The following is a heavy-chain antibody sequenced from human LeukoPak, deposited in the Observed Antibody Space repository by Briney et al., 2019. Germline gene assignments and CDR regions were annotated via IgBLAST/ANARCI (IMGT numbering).Heavy chain of an antibody. J-gene: IGHJ3*02. CDR2: IYPGDSNI. Sequence: GESLKISCKGSGYSFPIYWIAWVRQMPGKGLEWMGIIYPGDSNIRYSPSFQGQVTISADKSVTTAYLQWSSLKASDTAVYFCARLNGGANLLGDSLDIWGQGTMVTVSS. CDR1: GYSFPIYW. CDR3: ARLNGGANLLGDSLDI. V-gene: IGHV5-51*01. D-gene: IGHD4/OR15-4a*01.